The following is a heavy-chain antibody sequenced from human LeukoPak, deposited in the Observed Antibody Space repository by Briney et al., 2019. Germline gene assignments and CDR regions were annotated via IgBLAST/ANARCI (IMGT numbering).Heavy chain of an antibody. CDR1: GFTFSSYW. V-gene: IGHV3-74*01. D-gene: IGHD2-15*01. CDR3: ARGVGYCSGGSCSDPYYYYYMDV. CDR2: INSDGSST. Sequence: GGSLRLSCAASGFTFSSYWMHWVRQAPGKGLVWVSRINSDGSSTSYADSVKGRFTISRDNAKNTLYLQMNSLRAEDTAVYYCARGVGYCSGGSCSDPYYYYYMDVWGKGTTVTVSS. J-gene: IGHJ6*03.